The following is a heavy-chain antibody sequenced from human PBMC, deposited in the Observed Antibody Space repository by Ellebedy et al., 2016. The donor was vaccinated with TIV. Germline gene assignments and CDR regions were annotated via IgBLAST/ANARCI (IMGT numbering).Heavy chain of an antibody. Sequence: SETLSLTXTVSGASVNSGFNYWSWVRQPPGGGLEWIGYIYSIGSTKYNPSLTSRVTISVDTSQNQFSLNLQLVTTADTAVYYCARGRPTASREYDYWGQGTLVTVSS. D-gene: IGHD3-10*01. CDR2: IYSIGST. CDR1: GASVNSGFNY. CDR3: ARGRPTASREYDY. J-gene: IGHJ4*02. V-gene: IGHV4-61*01.